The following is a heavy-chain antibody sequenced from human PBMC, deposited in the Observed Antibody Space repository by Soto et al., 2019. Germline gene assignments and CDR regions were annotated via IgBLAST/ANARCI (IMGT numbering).Heavy chain of an antibody. J-gene: IGHJ4*02. CDR2: INSDGSST. D-gene: IGHD2-15*01. CDR3: VRTSLVVAAATREDY. Sequence: RSLRLTYAGCGINISSYWRDWVRQAPEKGLVWVSRINSDGSSTSYADSVKGRFTISRDNAKNTLYLQMNSLRAEDTAVYYCVRTSLVVAAATREDYRGEGTLVTGSS. V-gene: IGHV3-74*01. CDR1: GINISSYW.